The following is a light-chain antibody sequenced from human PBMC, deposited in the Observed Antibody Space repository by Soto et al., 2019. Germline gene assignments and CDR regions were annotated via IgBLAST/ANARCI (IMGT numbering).Light chain of an antibody. Sequence: QSALTQPPSASGSPGQSVTISCTGTSSDVGGYNYVSWYQQHPGKAPKLMIYEVSKRPSGVSDRFSGSKSGNTASLTFSGLQAEDAADYYCSSYAGSNNYVFGTGTKLTVL. J-gene: IGLJ1*01. CDR2: EVS. CDR3: SSYAGSNNYV. CDR1: SSDVGGYNY. V-gene: IGLV2-8*01.